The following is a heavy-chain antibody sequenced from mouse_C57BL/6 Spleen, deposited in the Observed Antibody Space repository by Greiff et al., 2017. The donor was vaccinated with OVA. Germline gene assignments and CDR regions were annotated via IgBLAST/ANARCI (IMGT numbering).Heavy chain of an antibody. J-gene: IGHJ1*03. CDR3: ARPVGNGYFDV. CDR2: ISSGGSYT. Sequence: DVMLVQSGGDLVKPGGSLKLSCAASGFTFSSYGMSWVRQTPDKRLEWVATISSGGSYTYYPDSVKGRFTISRDNAKNTLYLQMSSLKSEDTAMYYCARPVGNGYFDVWGTGTTVTVSS. V-gene: IGHV5-6*02. CDR1: GFTFSSYG. D-gene: IGHD2-1*01.